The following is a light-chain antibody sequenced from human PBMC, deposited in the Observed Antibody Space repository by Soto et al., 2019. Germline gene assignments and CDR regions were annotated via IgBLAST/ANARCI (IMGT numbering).Light chain of an antibody. CDR2: GAS. Sequence: LMTQSPATLSLSPGDSATLSCRASQSVSSNVAWYQQKPGQAPRILIYGASTRATGIPDRFSGSGSGTEFTLTISRLQSEDFAVYYCQQYNNWTWTFGQGTKVDIK. CDR3: QQYNNWTWT. V-gene: IGKV3-15*01. J-gene: IGKJ1*01. CDR1: QSVSSN.